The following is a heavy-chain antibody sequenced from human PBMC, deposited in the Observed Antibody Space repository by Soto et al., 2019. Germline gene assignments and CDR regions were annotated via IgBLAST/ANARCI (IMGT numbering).Heavy chain of an antibody. Sequence: QITLKESGPXXVXXXXXXXXXXXXXXXSLSXSGVGVGWIRQPPGKALEWLALIYWDDDKRYSPSLKSRLTITKDTSKNQVVLTMTNMDPVDTATYYCAHVYYGSGSYPDYWGQGTLVTVSS. CDR2: IYWDDDK. D-gene: IGHD3-10*01. CDR1: XXSLSXSGVG. CDR3: AHVYYGSGSYPDY. V-gene: IGHV2-5*02. J-gene: IGHJ4*02.